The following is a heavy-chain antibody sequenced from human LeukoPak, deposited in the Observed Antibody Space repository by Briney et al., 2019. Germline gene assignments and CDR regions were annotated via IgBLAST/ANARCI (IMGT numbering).Heavy chain of an antibody. V-gene: IGHV3-23*01. CDR3: AKGPGPGYYFYYMDV. J-gene: IGHJ6*03. CDR1: GFTFSSFA. CDR2: ITGSGGST. D-gene: IGHD2-21*01. Sequence: PGGSLRLYCAASGFTFSSFAMSWVRQAPGKGLEWVSAITGSGGSTYYADSVKGRFTISRDNPKNTLYLQMNSLRAEDTAVYYCAKGPGPGYYFYYMDVWGQGTTVTVSS.